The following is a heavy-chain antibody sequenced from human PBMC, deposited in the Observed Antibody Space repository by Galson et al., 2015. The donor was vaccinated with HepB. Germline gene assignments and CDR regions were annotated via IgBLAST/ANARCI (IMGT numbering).Heavy chain of an antibody. J-gene: IGHJ3*02. CDR1: GYTFTSYG. CDR3: ARGGEVLWFGELLMDDAFDI. CDR2: ISAYNGNT. Sequence: SVEVSCKASGYTFTSYGISWVRQAPGQGLEWMGWISAYNGNTNYAQKLQGRVTMTTDTSTSTAYMELRSLRSDDTAVYYCARGGEVLWFGELLMDDAFDIWGQGTMVTVSS. D-gene: IGHD3-10*01. V-gene: IGHV1-18*04.